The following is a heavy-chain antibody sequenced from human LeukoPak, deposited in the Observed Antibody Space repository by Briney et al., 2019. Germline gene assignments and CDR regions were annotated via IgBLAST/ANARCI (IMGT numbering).Heavy chain of an antibody. CDR2: IYYSGST. Sequence: PSETLSLTCTVSGGSISSSSYYWGWIRQPPGTGLEWIGSIYYSGSTYYNPSLKSRVTISVDTSKNQFSLKLSSVTAADTAVYYCARRNQWLVHPWSQGTLVTVSS. D-gene: IGHD6-19*01. CDR3: ARRNQWLVHP. CDR1: GGSISSSSYY. J-gene: IGHJ5*02. V-gene: IGHV4-39*01.